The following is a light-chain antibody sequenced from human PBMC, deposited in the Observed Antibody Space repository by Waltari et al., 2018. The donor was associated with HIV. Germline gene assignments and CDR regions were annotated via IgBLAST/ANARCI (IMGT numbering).Light chain of an antibody. J-gene: IGKJ2*01. CDR3: QQSHSTPRT. CDR1: QTINNY. V-gene: IGKV1-39*01. Sequence: DIQMTQSPSSLSATVGDRVTITCRTSQTINNYLNWYQQKSGSAPKLLIVSASNLRSDVPSRFSGSGSGTTFMLTIDGLQPDDFATYYCQQSHSTPRTFGQGTRLEVK. CDR2: SAS.